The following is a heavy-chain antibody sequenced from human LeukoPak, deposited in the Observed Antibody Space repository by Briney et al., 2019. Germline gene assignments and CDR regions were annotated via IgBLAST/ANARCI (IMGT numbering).Heavy chain of an antibody. J-gene: IGHJ6*03. V-gene: IGHV3-21*01. CDR1: GFTFSSYS. D-gene: IGHD2-2*01. Sequence: GGSLRLSCAASGFTFSSYSMTWVRQAPGKGLEWVSSISSSSSYIYYADSVKGRFTISRDNAKDSLYLQMNGLRAEDTAVYYCASWGYCSSTSCYYYYYYMDVWGKGTTVTVSS. CDR2: ISSSSSYI. CDR3: ASWGYCSSTSCYYYYYYMDV.